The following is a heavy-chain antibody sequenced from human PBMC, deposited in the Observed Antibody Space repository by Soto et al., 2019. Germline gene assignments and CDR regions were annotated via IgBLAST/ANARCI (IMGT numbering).Heavy chain of an antibody. Sequence: QVQLVESGGGVVQPGRSLRLSCAASGFTFSSYGMHWVRQAPGKGLEWVAVIWYDGSNKYYADSVKGRFTISRDNSKNTLYLQMNSLRAEDTAVYYGARALSSSSSFDYWGQGTLVTVSS. J-gene: IGHJ4*02. CDR2: IWYDGSNK. D-gene: IGHD6-13*01. CDR1: GFTFSSYG. V-gene: IGHV3-33*01. CDR3: ARALSSSSSFDY.